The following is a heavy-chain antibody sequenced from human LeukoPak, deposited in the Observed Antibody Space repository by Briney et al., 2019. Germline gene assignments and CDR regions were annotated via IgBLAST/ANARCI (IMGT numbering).Heavy chain of an antibody. CDR2: IYSGGST. D-gene: IGHD6-19*01. J-gene: IGHJ5*02. Sequence: GGSLRLSCSASGFTVSSNYMSWVRQAPGKGLEWVSVIYSGGSTYYADSVKGRFTISRDNAKNSLYLQMNGLRAEDSAVYYCARADGSGWPWGQGTLVAVSS. CDR1: GFTVSSNY. V-gene: IGHV3-66*01. CDR3: ARADGSGWP.